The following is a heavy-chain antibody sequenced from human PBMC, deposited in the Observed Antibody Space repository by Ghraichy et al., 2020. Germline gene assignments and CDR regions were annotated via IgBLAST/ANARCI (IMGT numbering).Heavy chain of an antibody. Sequence: GGSLRLSCAASGFTFRNYAMTWVRQAPGKGLEWVSASSGSGNTTHYADSVKGRFTISRDNSRNMLYLRMNSLRAEDTAVYYCAKDENEDGLFDAWGLGTLVTVCS. D-gene: IGHD1-1*01. CDR3: AKDENEDGLFDA. J-gene: IGHJ4*02. CDR1: GFTFRNYA. V-gene: IGHV3-23*01. CDR2: SSGSGNTT.